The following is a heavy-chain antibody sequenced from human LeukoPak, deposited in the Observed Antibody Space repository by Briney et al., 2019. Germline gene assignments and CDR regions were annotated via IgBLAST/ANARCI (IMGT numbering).Heavy chain of an antibody. CDR1: GFTFSSYA. Sequence: GGSLRLSCAASGFTFSSYAMSWVRQAPGKGLEWVSAISGSGGSTYYADSVKGRFTISGDNSKNTLYLQMNSLRAEDTAVYYCAKLGLYYYDSSGYSDDYWGQGTLVTVSS. CDR3: AKLGLYYYDSSGYSDDY. CDR2: ISGSGGST. V-gene: IGHV3-23*01. D-gene: IGHD3-22*01. J-gene: IGHJ4*02.